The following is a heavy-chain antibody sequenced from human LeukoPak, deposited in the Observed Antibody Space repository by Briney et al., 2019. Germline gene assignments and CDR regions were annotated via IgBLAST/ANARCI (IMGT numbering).Heavy chain of an antibody. V-gene: IGHV4-34*01. CDR2: INHSGST. CDR1: GGSFSGYY. J-gene: IGHJ6*02. D-gene: IGHD3-10*01. Sequence: PSETLSLTCAVYGGSFSGYYWSWIRQPPGKGLEWIGEINHSGSTNYNPSLKSRVTISVDTSKNQFSLKLSSVTAADTAVYYCARSSAFYYGSGRPTYGMDVWGQGTTVPVSS. CDR3: ARSSAFYYGSGRPTYGMDV.